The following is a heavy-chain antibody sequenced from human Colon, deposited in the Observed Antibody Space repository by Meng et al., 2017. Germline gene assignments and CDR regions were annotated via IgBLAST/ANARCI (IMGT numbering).Heavy chain of an antibody. D-gene: IGHD3-9*01. V-gene: IGHV4-34*01. J-gene: IGHJ3*02. CDR2: INHSGST. CDR3: ARGLYDILTGYHIGAFDI. Sequence: SETLSLTCAVYGGSFSGYYWSWIRQPPGKGLEWIGEINHSGSTNYNPSLKSRVTISVDTSKNQFSLKLSSVTAADTAVYYCARGLYDILTGYHIGAFDIWGQGTMVTVSS. CDR1: GGSFSGYY.